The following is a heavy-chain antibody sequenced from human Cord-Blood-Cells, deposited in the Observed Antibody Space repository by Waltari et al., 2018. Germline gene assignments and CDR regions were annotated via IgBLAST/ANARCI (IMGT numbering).Heavy chain of an antibody. V-gene: IGHV4-39*01. CDR1: GGSISSSSYY. D-gene: IGHD7-27*01. Sequence: QLQLQESGPGLVKPSETLSLTCTVSGGSISSSSYYWGWIRKPPGKGLEWIGSIYYSGSTYYNPSLKSRVTISVDTSKNQFSLKLSSVTAADTAVYYCARMSYWGSRAFDIWGQGTMVTVSS. CDR3: ARMSYWGSRAFDI. CDR2: IYYSGST. J-gene: IGHJ3*02.